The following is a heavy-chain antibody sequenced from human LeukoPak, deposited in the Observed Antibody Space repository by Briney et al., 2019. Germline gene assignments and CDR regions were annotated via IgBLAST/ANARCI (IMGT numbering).Heavy chain of an antibody. Sequence: GGSLRLSCTASGFPFIEYSMNWVRQAPGKGLEWISYIGIDSGNTKYADSVRGRFTISTDKAKNSLYLQMSSLRVEDTAVYYCARDHNYAFDNWGQGTLVSVAS. J-gene: IGHJ4*02. CDR3: ARDHNYAFDN. D-gene: IGHD1-1*01. V-gene: IGHV3-48*01. CDR2: IGIDSGNT. CDR1: GFPFIEYS.